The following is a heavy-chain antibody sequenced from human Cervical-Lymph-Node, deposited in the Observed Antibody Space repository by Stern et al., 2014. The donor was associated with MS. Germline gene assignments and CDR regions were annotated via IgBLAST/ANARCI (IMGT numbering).Heavy chain of an antibody. D-gene: IGHD3-10*01. V-gene: IGHV3-33*01. CDR2: IWYDGSQK. CDR1: GFGFTFNSYG. J-gene: IGHJ3*02. CDR3: AREFGDYHAFDM. Sequence: VHLVESGGGVGQPGRSLRLSCVASGFGFTFNSYGMHWVRQAPGKGLEWVAVIWYDGSQKYYADSVKGRFTVSRDNSKNTVFLQMNSLRDEDTAVYYCAREFGDYHAFDMWGQGTMVTVSS.